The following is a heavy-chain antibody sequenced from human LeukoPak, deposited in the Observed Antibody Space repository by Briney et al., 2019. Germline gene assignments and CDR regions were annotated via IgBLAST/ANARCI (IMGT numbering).Heavy chain of an antibody. V-gene: IGHV1-46*01. D-gene: IGHD3-3*01. CDR1: GYTFTSYY. CDR2: ISPSGGST. J-gene: IGHJ6*02. CDR3: ARGEAELRFLEWPQQVFYYGMDV. Sequence: GASVKVSCKASGYTFTSYYMHWVRQAPGQGLEWMGIISPSGGSTSYAQKFQGRVTMTRDTSTSTVYMELSSLRSEDTAVYYCARGEAELRFLEWPQQVFYYGMDVWGQGTTVTVSS.